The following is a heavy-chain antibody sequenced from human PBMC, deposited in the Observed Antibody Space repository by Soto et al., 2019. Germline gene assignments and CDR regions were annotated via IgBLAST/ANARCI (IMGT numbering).Heavy chain of an antibody. V-gene: IGHV1-18*01. CDR3: PKDEREGSSWYGKHYHY. Sequence: ASVKVSCKASGYTFTSYVISWVLQAPGQGLEWMGWISAYNGNTNYAQKLQGRVTMTTDTSTSTAYMELRSLRSDETAVYYCPKDEREGSSWYGKHYHYCGKRTMVTVSS. D-gene: IGHD6-13*01. J-gene: IGHJ4*02. CDR2: ISAYNGNT. CDR1: GYTFTSYV.